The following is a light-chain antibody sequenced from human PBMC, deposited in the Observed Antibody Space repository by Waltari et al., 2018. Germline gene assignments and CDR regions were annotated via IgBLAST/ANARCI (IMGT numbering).Light chain of an antibody. CDR1: QSINSY. J-gene: IGKJ2*01. V-gene: IGKV1-39*01. CDR3: QQTYTTPYT. Sequence: DIQLTRSPSSLSASPRDRVTITCRASQSINSYLNWYQQKPGKAPKLLIYGTSSLQSGVPSRFSGSGSGTDFSLTINSLQPEDFAAYYCQQTYTTPYTFGQGTKLEIK. CDR2: GTS.